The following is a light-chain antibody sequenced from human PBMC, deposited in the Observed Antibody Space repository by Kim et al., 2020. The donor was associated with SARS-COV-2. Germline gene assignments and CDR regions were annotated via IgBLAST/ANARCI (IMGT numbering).Light chain of an antibody. J-gene: IGKJ4*01. Sequence: ERTTINCKSSHSFLYSSNNKNYLAWYQQKPGQPPKLLIYWASTRESGVPDRFGGSGSGTDFTLTISSLQAEDVAIYYCQQYYSTLTFGGGTKLEI. CDR3: QQYYSTLT. CDR2: WAS. CDR1: HSFLYSSNNKNY. V-gene: IGKV4-1*01.